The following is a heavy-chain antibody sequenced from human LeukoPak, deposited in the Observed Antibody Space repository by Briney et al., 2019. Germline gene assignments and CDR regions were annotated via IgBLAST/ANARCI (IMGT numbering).Heavy chain of an antibody. CDR2: IRYDGSNK. Sequence: GGSLRLSCAASGFTFSSYGMHWVRQAPGKGLEWVAFIRYDGSNKYYADSVKGRFTISRDNSKNTLYLQMNSLRAEDTAVYYCAKESVTVSYYFDYWGQGTLVTVSS. V-gene: IGHV3-30*02. CDR1: GFTFSSYG. CDR3: AKESVTVSYYFDY. J-gene: IGHJ4*02. D-gene: IGHD2-15*01.